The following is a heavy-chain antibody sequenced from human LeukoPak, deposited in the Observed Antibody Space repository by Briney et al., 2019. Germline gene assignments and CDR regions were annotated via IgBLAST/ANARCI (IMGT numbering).Heavy chain of an antibody. D-gene: IGHD4-23*01. CDR2: FDPEDGET. CDR3: AREGADYGGNSGAFDI. Sequence: GASVKVSCKVSGYTLTELSMHWVRQAPGKGLEWMGGFDPEDGETIYAQKFQGRVTMTRNTSISTAYMELSSLRAEDTAVYYCAREGADYGGNSGAFDIWGQGTMVTVSS. J-gene: IGHJ3*02. CDR1: GYTLTELS. V-gene: IGHV1-24*01.